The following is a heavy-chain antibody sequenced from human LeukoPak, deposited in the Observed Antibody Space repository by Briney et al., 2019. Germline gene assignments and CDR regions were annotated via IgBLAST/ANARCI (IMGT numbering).Heavy chain of an antibody. Sequence: GWSLRLSCTTSGLTFSTSGFSWVRQAPGTGLEWVASIGPTGFDRYHADSIKGRFTISRDNANNFLYLQMDSLRAEDTAVYYCATETNGRHYDYWGQGTLLTVSS. CDR3: ATETNGRHYDY. V-gene: IGHV3-21*06. J-gene: IGHJ4*02. CDR1: GLTFSTSG. D-gene: IGHD1-14*01. CDR2: IGPTGFDR.